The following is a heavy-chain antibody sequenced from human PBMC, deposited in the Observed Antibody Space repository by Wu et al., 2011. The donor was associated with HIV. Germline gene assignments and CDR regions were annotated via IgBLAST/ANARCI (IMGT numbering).Heavy chain of an antibody. J-gene: IGHJ6*01. CDR2: IIPILGTT. CDR3: ARDTQGDIAVEPAAKGAYDNDMDV. D-gene: IGHD2-2*01. V-gene: IGHV1-69*01. CDR1: GGIFSSYA. Sequence: QVQLVQSGAEVKKPGSSVKVSCKASGGIFSSYAINWVRQAPGQGLEWMGGIIPILGTTNYAQKFQDRVTITTDESTSTVYMELSSLRSEDTAVYYCARDTQGDIAVEPAAKGAYDNDMDVWGPRDHGHCLL.